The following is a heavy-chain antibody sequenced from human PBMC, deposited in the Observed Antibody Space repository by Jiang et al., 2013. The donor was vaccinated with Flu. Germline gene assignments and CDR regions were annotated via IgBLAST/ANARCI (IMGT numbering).Heavy chain of an antibody. CDR1: GDSISGSPYY. D-gene: IGHD6-13*01. CDR3: SRPGAAAGTSKGHAFDV. Sequence: LLKPSETLSLTCNVSGDSISGSPYYWVWIRQPPGRGLEWIGNIYYSGATYYNASVKSRVTISVDASKNQFSLEMRSVTVADTAMYYCSRPGAAAGTSKGHAFDVWGQGALVTVSS. J-gene: IGHJ4*02. V-gene: IGHV4-39*01. CDR2: IYYSGAT.